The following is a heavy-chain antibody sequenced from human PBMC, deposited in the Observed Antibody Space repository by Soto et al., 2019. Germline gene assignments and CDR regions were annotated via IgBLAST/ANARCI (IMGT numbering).Heavy chain of an antibody. CDR2: INPSGGST. CDR1: GYTFTSYY. D-gene: IGHD6-13*01. J-gene: IGHJ6*02. Sequence: ASVKVSCKASGYTFTSYYMHWVRQAPGQGLEWMGIINPSGGSTSYAQKFQGRVTMTRDTYTSTVYMELSSLRSEDTAVYYCASPLVGYSSSEKYGMDVWGQGTTVTVSS. CDR3: ASPLVGYSSSEKYGMDV. V-gene: IGHV1-46*01.